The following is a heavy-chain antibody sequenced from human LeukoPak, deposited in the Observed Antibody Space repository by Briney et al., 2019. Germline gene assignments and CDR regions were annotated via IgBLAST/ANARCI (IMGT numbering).Heavy chain of an antibody. J-gene: IGHJ4*02. CDR3: AEVVGATTRGYFDY. Sequence: GGSLRLSCAASGFTFSSYAMSWVRQAPGKGLEWVSLISGSGGSAYYADSVKDRFTISRDNSKNTLYLQMNSLRAEDTAVYYCAEVVGATTRGYFDYWGQGTLVTVSS. V-gene: IGHV3-23*01. D-gene: IGHD1-26*01. CDR1: GFTFSSYA. CDR2: ISGSGGSA.